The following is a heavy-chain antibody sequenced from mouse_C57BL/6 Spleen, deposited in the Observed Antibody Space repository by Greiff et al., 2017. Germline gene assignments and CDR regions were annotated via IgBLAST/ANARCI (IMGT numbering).Heavy chain of an antibody. Sequence: VKLVESGAELVRPGASVKPSCKASGYTFTDYYINWVKQRPGQGLEWIARIYPGSGNTYYNEKFKGKATLTAEKSSSTAYMQLSSLTSEDSAVYFCARDGYYVLYYAMDYWGQGTSVTVSS. V-gene: IGHV1-76*01. J-gene: IGHJ4*01. CDR2: IYPGSGNT. D-gene: IGHD2-3*01. CDR1: GYTFTDYY. CDR3: ARDGYYVLYYAMDY.